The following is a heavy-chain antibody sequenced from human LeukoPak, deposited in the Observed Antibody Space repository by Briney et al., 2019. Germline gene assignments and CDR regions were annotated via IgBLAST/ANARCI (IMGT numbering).Heavy chain of an antibody. V-gene: IGHV3-30-3*01. CDR3: ARWRQTYYYDS. CDR1: GFTFSSYA. J-gene: IGHJ4*02. CDR2: ISYDGSNK. Sequence: GGSLRLSCAASGFTFSSYAMHWVRQAPGKGLEWVAVISYDGSNKYYADSVKGRFTISRDNSKNTLYLQMNSLRAEDTAVYYCARWRQTYYYDSWGQGTLVTVSS.